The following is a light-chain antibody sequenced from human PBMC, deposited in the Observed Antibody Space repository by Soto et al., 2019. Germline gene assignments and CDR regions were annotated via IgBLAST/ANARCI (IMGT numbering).Light chain of an antibody. CDR2: DVS. CDR3: CSYTGSSWG. Sequence: QSALTQSRSVSGSPGQSVTISCTGTSSDVGGYNYVSWYQQHPGKAPKVIIHDVSERPSGVPDRFSGSKSGNTASLTISGLQAEDEADYYYCSYTGSSWGFGGGTKLTVL. CDR1: SSDVGGYNY. J-gene: IGLJ3*02. V-gene: IGLV2-11*01.